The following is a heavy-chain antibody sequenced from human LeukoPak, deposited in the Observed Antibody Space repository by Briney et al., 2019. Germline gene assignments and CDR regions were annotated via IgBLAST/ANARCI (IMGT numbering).Heavy chain of an antibody. Sequence: PSETLSLTCTVSGGSISSYYWSWIRQPPGKGLEWIGYIYYSGSTNYNPSLKSRVTISVDTSKNQFSLKLSSVTAADTAVYYCAREVPGYDYYYYGMDVWGQGTTVTVSS. CDR2: IYYSGST. CDR1: GGSISSYY. J-gene: IGHJ6*02. CDR3: AREVPGYDYYYYGMDV. V-gene: IGHV4-59*01. D-gene: IGHD5-18*01.